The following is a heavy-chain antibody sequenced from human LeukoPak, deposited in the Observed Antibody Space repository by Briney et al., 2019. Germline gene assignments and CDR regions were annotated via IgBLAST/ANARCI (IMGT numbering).Heavy chain of an antibody. Sequence: PGGSLRLSCAASGFTFSSYAMNWVRQAPGKGLEWVSSISDSGGSTYYADSVKGRFTISRDNSKNTLYLQMNSLRAEDTAVYYCAKDSDQEGSGSYLHFWGQGTLVTVSS. CDR1: GFTFSSYA. D-gene: IGHD3-10*01. J-gene: IGHJ4*02. V-gene: IGHV3-23*01. CDR3: AKDSDQEGSGSYLHF. CDR2: ISDSGGST.